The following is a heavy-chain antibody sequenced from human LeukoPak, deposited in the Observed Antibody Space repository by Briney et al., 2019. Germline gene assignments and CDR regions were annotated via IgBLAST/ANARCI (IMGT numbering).Heavy chain of an antibody. CDR2: IYTSGST. CDR1: GGSISSNY. CDR3: ARRKDAFDI. Sequence: SETLSLTCTVSGGSISSNYGAWFRQPPGKGLEWIGRIYTSGSTNYNPSLKSRVTISVDKSKNQFSLKLSSVTAADTAVYYCARRKDAFDIWGQGTMVTVSS. J-gene: IGHJ3*02. V-gene: IGHV4-4*07.